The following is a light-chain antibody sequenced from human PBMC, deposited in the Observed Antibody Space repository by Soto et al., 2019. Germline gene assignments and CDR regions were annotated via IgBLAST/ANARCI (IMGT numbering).Light chain of an antibody. Sequence: EIVMTQSPATLSVSPGERATLSCRASQSVSSNLAWYQQKPGQAPRLLLYGASTRATGIPARFSGSGSGTEFTLTISSLQSEDFAVYYCQQYNNWPLLTFGGGTKVEIK. J-gene: IGKJ4*01. CDR3: QQYNNWPLLT. CDR2: GAS. CDR1: QSVSSN. V-gene: IGKV3-15*01.